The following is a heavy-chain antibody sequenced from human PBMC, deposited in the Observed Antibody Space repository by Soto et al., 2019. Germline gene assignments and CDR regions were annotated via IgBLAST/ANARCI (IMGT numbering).Heavy chain of an antibody. Sequence: EVQLLASGGDLVRPGGSLRLSCAGSGFMFSNYPMSWVRQAPGKGPEWVAAIKAAGGDTYYADSVKGRFTISRDNFNDMLYLQMNSLTVEVTAMYYCKRDVVASSPPGADYWGQGTLVTVSS. V-gene: IGHV3-23*01. CDR2: IKAAGGDT. CDR1: GFMFSNYP. D-gene: IGHD5-12*01. J-gene: IGHJ4*02. CDR3: KRDVVASSPPGADY.